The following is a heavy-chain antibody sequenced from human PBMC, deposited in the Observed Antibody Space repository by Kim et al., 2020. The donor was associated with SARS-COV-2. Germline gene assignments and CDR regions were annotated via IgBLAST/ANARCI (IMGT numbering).Heavy chain of an antibody. CDR2: SSYI. J-gene: IGHJ4*02. D-gene: IGHD3-10*01. V-gene: IGHV3-21*01. CDR3: ARDDVGSS. Sequence: SSYIYYADSVKGRFTISRDNAKNSLYLQMNSLRAEDTAVYYCARDDVGSSWGQGTLVTVSS.